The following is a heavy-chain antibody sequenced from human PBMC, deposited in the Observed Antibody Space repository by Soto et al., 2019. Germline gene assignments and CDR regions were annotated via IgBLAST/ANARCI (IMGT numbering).Heavy chain of an antibody. CDR2: VYYSGIT. J-gene: IGHJ4*02. V-gene: IGHV4-61*01. Sequence: QVQLQESGPKLVKPSETLSLTCSVSGGSVSSQTHFWSWIRQAPGKGLEWIGYVYYSGITNSNPSLTSRVTISADTSHNQIFLSLTSVTAADTAVYYCAREDMSGTYYFDSWGQGTLVTVSS. CDR1: GGSVSSQTHF. CDR3: AREDMSGTYYFDS. D-gene: IGHD1-26*01.